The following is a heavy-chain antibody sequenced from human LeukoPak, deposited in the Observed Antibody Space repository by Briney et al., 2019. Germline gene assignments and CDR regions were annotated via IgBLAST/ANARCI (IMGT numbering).Heavy chain of an antibody. CDR1: GFTFSSYA. V-gene: IGHV3-23*01. CDR2: ISGSGGST. CDR3: AKTIAVGGYYYYYGMDV. Sequence: LAGGSLRLSCAASGFTFSSYAMSWVRQAPGKGLEWVSAISGSGGSTYYADSVKGRFTISRDNSKNTLYLQMNSLRAEDTAVYYCAKTIAVGGYYYYYGMDVWGQGTTVTVSS. D-gene: IGHD6-19*01. J-gene: IGHJ6*02.